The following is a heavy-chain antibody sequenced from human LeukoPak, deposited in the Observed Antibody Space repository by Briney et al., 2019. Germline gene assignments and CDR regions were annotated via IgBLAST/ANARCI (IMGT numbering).Heavy chain of an antibody. J-gene: IGHJ3*02. Sequence: PSETLSLTCTVSGGSISSYYWSWIRQPPGKGLEWIGYIYYSGSTNYNPSLKSRVTISVDTSKNQFSLKLSSVTAADTAVYYCARDHSGSCYSSRLAFDIWGQGTMVTVSS. CDR2: IYYSGST. D-gene: IGHD1-26*01. CDR1: GGSISSYY. V-gene: IGHV4-59*01. CDR3: ARDHSGSCYSSRLAFDI.